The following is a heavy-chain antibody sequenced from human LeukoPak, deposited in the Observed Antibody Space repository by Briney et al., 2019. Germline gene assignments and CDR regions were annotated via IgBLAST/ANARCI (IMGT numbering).Heavy chain of an antibody. CDR2: MNPNSGNT. V-gene: IGHV1-8*01. CDR1: GYTFTSYD. D-gene: IGHD5-18*01. J-gene: IGHJ4*02. Sequence: ASVKVSCKASGYTFTSYDINWVRQATGQGLEWMGWMNPNSGNTGYAQKFQGRVTMTRNTSISTAYMELSRLRSEDTATYYCARASSDDTAMATPFAYWGRGTLVIVSS. CDR3: ARASSDDTAMATPFAY.